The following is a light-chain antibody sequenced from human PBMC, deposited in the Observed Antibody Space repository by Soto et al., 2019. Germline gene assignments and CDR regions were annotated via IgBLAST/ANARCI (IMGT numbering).Light chain of an antibody. Sequence: QSVLTQPPSASGSPGQSVTISCTGTSSDVGVYNSVSWYQKHPGKAPKLMIYEVSKRPSGVPDRFSASKSDNTASLTVSGLQAEDEGDYYCGSYAGSNNVVFGGGTKLTVL. CDR1: SSDVGVYNS. J-gene: IGLJ2*01. CDR3: GSYAGSNNVV. CDR2: EVS. V-gene: IGLV2-8*01.